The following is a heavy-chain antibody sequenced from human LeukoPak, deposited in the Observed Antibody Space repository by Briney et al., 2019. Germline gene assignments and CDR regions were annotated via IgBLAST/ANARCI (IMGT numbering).Heavy chain of an antibody. Sequence: PGGSLRLSCTASGFTFSSYPMHWVRQAPGKGLEWVAIISYDGSITYYADSVKGRFTISRDSSKNTLYLQMNSLRAEDTAVYYCARSDNWGRDYYYYMDVWGQGTTVTVSS. CDR3: ARSDNWGRDYYYYMDV. D-gene: IGHD7-27*01. V-gene: IGHV3-30-3*01. J-gene: IGHJ6*03. CDR2: ISYDGSIT. CDR1: GFTFSSYP.